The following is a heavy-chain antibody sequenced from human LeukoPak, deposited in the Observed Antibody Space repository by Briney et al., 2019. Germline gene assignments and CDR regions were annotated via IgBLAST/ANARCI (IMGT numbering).Heavy chain of an antibody. Sequence: SETLSLTCTVSGGSISIYYWSWIRQPPGKGLEWIGYIYYSGSTNYNPSLKSRVTISVDTSKNQFSLKLSSVTAADTAVYYCARGFTAMVIWGQGALVTVSS. D-gene: IGHD5-18*01. CDR2: IYYSGST. V-gene: IGHV4-59*01. CDR3: ARGFTAMVI. CDR1: GGSISIYY. J-gene: IGHJ4*02.